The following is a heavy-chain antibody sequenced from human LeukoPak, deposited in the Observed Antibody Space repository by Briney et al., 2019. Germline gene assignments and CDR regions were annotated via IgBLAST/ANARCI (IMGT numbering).Heavy chain of an antibody. CDR2: IDSSSSYI. CDR3: ARHVGGSGYSGDCFDP. Sequence: PGGSLRLSCAASGFTFSSYSMNWVRQAPGKGLDWVSSIDSSSSYIYYADSVKGRFTISRDNAKNSLYLQMNSLRVEDTAVYYCARHVGGSGYSGDCFDPWGQGTLVTVSS. V-gene: IGHV3-21*04. D-gene: IGHD3-22*01. J-gene: IGHJ5*02. CDR1: GFTFSSYS.